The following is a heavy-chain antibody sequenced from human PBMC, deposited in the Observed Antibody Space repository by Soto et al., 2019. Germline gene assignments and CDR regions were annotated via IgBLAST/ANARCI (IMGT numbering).Heavy chain of an antibody. CDR2: ISYDGSNK. V-gene: IGHV3-30*18. CDR3: TKDRQSIIIPSAIGYFDF. J-gene: IGHJ4*02. CDR1: GFTFSAYA. D-gene: IGHD1-20*01. Sequence: QVQLVESGGGVVQPGRSLRLSCAASGFTFSAYAMHWVRQAPGKGLEWVAVISYDGSNKYYAVSVKDRFSISRDKDTLFLQMNSLSPEDTAVYFCTKDRQSIIIPSAIGYFDFWGQGSLVTVSS.